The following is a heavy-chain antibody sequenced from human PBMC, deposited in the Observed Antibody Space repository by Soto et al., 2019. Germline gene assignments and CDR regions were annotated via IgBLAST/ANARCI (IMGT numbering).Heavy chain of an antibody. CDR3: ARDVDTAMVTTPGWFDP. D-gene: IGHD5-18*01. CDR1: GGTFSSYA. Sequence: ASVTVSCKASGGTFSSYAISWVRQAPGQGLEWMGIINPSGGSTSYAQKFQGRVTMTRDTSTSTVYMELSSLRSEDTAVYYCARDVDTAMVTTPGWFDPWGQGTPGTVSS. CDR2: INPSGGST. J-gene: IGHJ5*02. V-gene: IGHV1-46*01.